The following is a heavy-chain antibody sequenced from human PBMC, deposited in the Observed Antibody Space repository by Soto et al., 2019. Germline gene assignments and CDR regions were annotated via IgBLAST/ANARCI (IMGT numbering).Heavy chain of an antibody. Sequence: GESLKICCKCSVYSFTSYWISWVRQMPGKGLELMGRIDPSDSYTNYSPSVQFRVTISADKSISTCYRQGSSRKASDTAMYYCARAYYDILTGYHEYGMDVWGQGTRVTI. CDR2: IDPSDSYT. CDR1: VYSFTSYW. V-gene: IGHV5-10-1*01. D-gene: IGHD3-9*01. CDR3: ARAYYDILTGYHEYGMDV. J-gene: IGHJ6*02.